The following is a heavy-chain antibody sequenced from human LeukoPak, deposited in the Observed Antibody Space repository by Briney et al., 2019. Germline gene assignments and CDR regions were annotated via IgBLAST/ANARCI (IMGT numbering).Heavy chain of an antibody. CDR1: GYTFTSYY. D-gene: IGHD2-15*01. V-gene: IGHV1-46*01. CDR3: VRAGGYCGRISCPYYFDY. Sequence: GASVKVSCKASGYTFTSYYMHWVRQAPGQGLEWMGIINPSGGSTSYAQKFQGRVTMTRNTSISTAYMELSSLRSEDTAVYYCVRAGGYCGRISCPYYFDYWGQGSLVAVSS. J-gene: IGHJ4*02. CDR2: INPSGGST.